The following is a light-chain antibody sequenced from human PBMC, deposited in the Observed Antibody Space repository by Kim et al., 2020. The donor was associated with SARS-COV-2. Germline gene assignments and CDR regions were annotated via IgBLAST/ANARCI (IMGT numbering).Light chain of an antibody. Sequence: PASISCRFRQSLVYSDGNTYLTWFQQRPGQSPRRLIYKISNRDSGVPDRFSGSGSGTDFTLKISRVEAEDVGVFFCMQATHWPLTFGGGTKVDIK. CDR2: KIS. J-gene: IGKJ4*01. CDR1: QSLVYSDGNTY. CDR3: MQATHWPLT. V-gene: IGKV2-30*01.